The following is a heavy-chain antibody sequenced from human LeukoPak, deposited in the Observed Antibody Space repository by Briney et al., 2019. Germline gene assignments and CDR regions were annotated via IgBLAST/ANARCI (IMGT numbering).Heavy chain of an antibody. D-gene: IGHD2-21*02. J-gene: IGHJ3*02. Sequence: PSETLSLTCTVSGGSISSYYWSWIRQPPGKGLEWIGEIYHSGSTNYKPSLKSRVTISVDKSKNQFSLKLSSVTAADTAVYYCAGAHCGGDCYSGRAFDIWGQGTMVTVSS. V-gene: IGHV4-59*12. CDR3: AGAHCGGDCYSGRAFDI. CDR1: GGSISSYY. CDR2: IYHSGST.